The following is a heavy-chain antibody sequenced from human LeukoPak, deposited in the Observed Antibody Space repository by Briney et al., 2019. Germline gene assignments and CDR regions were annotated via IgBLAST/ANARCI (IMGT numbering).Heavy chain of an antibody. CDR1: GFNFGSYS. CDR3: ARKSASGNYPLDY. CDR2: ISADSATT. V-gene: IGHV3-23*01. Sequence: GGSPRLSCAAPGFNFGSYSMTWVRQAPGKGLEWVSVISADSATTFYADSVKGRFTISRDNAKNTVFLQMSSLRAEDTALYYCARKSASGNYPLDYWGQGTLVTVSS. J-gene: IGHJ4*02. D-gene: IGHD3-10*01.